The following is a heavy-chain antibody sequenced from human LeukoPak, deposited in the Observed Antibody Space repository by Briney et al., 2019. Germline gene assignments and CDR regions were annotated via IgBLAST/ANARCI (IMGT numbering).Heavy chain of an antibody. CDR2: ISSYNGNT. D-gene: IGHD3-9*01. CDR1: GYTFTSYG. V-gene: IGHV1-18*01. CDR3: ARGSFPSDDILTGPFDN. Sequence: ASVKVSCKASGYTFTSYGISWVRQAPGQGVEWMGWISSYNGNTNYAQKLQGRATMTTDTSTSTAYMELRSLRSDDTAVYYCARGSFPSDDILTGPFDNWGQGTLVTVSS. J-gene: IGHJ4*02.